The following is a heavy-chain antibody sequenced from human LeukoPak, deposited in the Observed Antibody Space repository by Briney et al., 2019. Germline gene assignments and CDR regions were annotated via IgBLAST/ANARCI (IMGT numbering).Heavy chain of an antibody. D-gene: IGHD3-10*01. V-gene: IGHV4-39*07. Sequence: PSETLSLTCTVSGGSISSSSYYWGWIRQPPGKGLEWIGSIYYSGSTYYNPSLESRVTISVDTSKNQFSLKLSSVTAADTAVYYCATRPGLLWFGELSPWFDYWGQGTLVTVSS. CDR3: ATRPGLLWFGELSPWFDY. CDR2: IYYSGST. CDR1: GGSISSSSYY. J-gene: IGHJ4*02.